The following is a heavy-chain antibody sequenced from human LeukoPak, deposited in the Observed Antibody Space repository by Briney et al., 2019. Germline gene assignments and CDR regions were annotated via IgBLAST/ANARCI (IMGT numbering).Heavy chain of an antibody. CDR1: GFTLSTNA. CDR3: AKDVGKWESLHFFDY. Sequence: AGGSLRLSCLTSGFTLSTNAMSWVRQAPGKGLEWISGISGNGASTYYADSVKGRFTISRDDSRNTLYLQMNSLRGDDTAVYYCAKDVGKWESLHFFDYWGQGTLVTVSS. CDR2: ISGNGAST. V-gene: IGHV3-23*01. D-gene: IGHD1-26*01. J-gene: IGHJ4*02.